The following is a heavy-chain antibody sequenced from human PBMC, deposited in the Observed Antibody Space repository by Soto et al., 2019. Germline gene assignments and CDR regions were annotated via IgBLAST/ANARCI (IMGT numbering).Heavy chain of an antibody. V-gene: IGHV2-26*01. CDR2: IFSNDEK. D-gene: IGHD3-3*01. CDR1: GFSLSNARMG. J-gene: IGHJ4*02. CDR3: ARILLPYYDFWSGYYSREYYFDY. Sequence: GSGPTLVNPTETLTLTCTVSGFSLSNARMGVSWIRQPPGKALEWLAHIFSNDEKSYSTSLKSRLTISKDTSKSQVVLTMTNMDPVDTATYYCARILLPYYDFWSGYYSREYYFDYWGQGTLVTVSS.